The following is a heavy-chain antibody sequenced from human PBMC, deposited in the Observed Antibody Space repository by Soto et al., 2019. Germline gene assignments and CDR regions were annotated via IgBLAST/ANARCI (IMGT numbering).Heavy chain of an antibody. Sequence: EVQLVESGGGLVQPGGSLRLSCAASGFTFGSYWMHWVRQVPGKEPVWVSHINNDGSNTRYADPVKGRFTITRDNAKNMLYLQMNSLRAEDTAVYYCERVYGGNSCFDFWGQGTLVTVSS. J-gene: IGHJ4*02. CDR3: ERVYGGNSCFDF. CDR2: INNDGSNT. V-gene: IGHV3-74*01. CDR1: GFTFGSYW. D-gene: IGHD4-17*01.